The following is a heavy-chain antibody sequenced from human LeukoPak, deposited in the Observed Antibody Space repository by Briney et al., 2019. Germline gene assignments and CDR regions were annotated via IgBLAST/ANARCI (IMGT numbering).Heavy chain of an antibody. D-gene: IGHD7-27*01. CDR3: AKDPDNWGWGVYFDY. CDR2: ITIDGSST. J-gene: IGHJ4*02. Sequence: GGSLRLSCVASGVTSRNSWMHWVRQAPGKGLVWVSRITIDGSSTTYADSVKGRFTISRDSAKNTLYLQMDSLRVEDTAVYYCAKDPDNWGWGVYFDYWGQGTLVTVSS. CDR1: GVTSRNSW. V-gene: IGHV3-74*03.